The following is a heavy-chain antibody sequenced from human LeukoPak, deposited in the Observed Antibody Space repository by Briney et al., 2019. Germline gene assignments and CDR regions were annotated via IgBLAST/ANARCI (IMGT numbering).Heavy chain of an antibody. Sequence: ASETLSLPCTVSGGSISSGDYYWSWIRQPPGKGLEWIGYIYYSGSTYYNPSLKSRVTISVDTSKNQFSLKLSSVTAADTAVYYCARGYSSSPRVFDYWGQGTLVTVSS. CDR1: GGSISSGDYY. V-gene: IGHV4-30-4*01. CDR3: ARGYSSSPRVFDY. CDR2: IYYSGST. J-gene: IGHJ4*02. D-gene: IGHD6-6*01.